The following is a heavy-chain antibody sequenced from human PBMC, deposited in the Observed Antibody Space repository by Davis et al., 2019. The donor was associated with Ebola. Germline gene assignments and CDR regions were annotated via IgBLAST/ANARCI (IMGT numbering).Heavy chain of an antibody. CDR2: VDPEDGET. CDR3: ARATHPHYYYYMDV. CDR1: GYTFTDYY. J-gene: IGHJ6*03. Sequence: ASVKVSCKVSGYTFTDYYMHWVQQAPGKGLEWMGLVDPEDGETIYAERFQDRVTMTTDTSASTAYMELRSLRSDDTAVFYCARATHPHYYYYMDVWGKGTTVTVSS. V-gene: IGHV1-69-2*01.